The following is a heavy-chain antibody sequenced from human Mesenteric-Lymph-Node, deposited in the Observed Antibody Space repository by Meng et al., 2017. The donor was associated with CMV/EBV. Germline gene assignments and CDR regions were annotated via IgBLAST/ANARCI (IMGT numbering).Heavy chain of an antibody. J-gene: IGHJ4*02. CDR1: GYAFTGYY. CDR2: INPDTGSVT. Sequence: ASVKVSCKASGYAFTGYYMHWVRQAPGQGLEWMGWINPDTGSVTNSAQKFQGRVTVTSDTSMSTAYMELSSLRSEDTAVYYCASSGWPYWGQGTLVTVSS. D-gene: IGHD6-19*01. CDR3: ASSGWPY. V-gene: IGHV1-2*02.